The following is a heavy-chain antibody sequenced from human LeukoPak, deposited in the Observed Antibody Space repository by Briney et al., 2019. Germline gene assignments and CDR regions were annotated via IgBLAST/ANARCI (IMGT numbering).Heavy chain of an antibody. D-gene: IGHD2-2*01. CDR2: IYYSGST. CDR1: GGSISSSSLY. J-gene: IGHJ5*02. V-gene: IGHV4-39*07. Sequence: SETLSLTCTVSGGSISSSSLYWGWIRQPPGKGLEWIGSIYYSGSTYYNPSLKGRVTISVDTSKNQFSLKLSSVTAADTAVYYCARESDRYCYSTSCPNWYDPWGQGTLVTVSS. CDR3: ARESDRYCYSTSCPNWYDP.